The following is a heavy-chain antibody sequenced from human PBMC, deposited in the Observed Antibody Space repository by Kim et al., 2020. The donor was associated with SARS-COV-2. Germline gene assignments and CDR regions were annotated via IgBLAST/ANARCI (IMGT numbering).Heavy chain of an antibody. CDR2: IYYSGNT. J-gene: IGHJ3*02. CDR3: ARHHWGNWNDPYAFDI. Sequence: SETLSLTCTVSGGSISSSDYYWGWVRQPPGKGLEWIGSIYYSGNTYYNPSLKSRVTISVDTSKNQFSLKLYSVTAADTAVYYCARHHWGNWNDPYAFDIWGQGTLVTVSS. CDR1: GGSISSSDYY. D-gene: IGHD1-1*01. V-gene: IGHV4-39*01.